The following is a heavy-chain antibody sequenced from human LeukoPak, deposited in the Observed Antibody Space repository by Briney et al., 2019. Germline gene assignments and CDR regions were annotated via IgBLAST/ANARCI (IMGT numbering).Heavy chain of an antibody. CDR1: GFTFTNAW. J-gene: IGHJ4*02. CDR3: TTTPPDYAGG. D-gene: IGHD4-23*01. CDR2: MKSKRDGGAT. Sequence: GGSLRLSCEASGFTFTNAWMNWVRQAPGKGPEWVGRMKSKRDGGATEYAAPVKGRFTISRDDSKNTVYLQMNSLKTEDTAVYYCTTTPPDYAGGWGQGTLVTVSS. V-gene: IGHV3-15*01.